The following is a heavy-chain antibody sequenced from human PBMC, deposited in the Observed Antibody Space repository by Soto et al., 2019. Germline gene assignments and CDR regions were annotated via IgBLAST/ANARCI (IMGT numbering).Heavy chain of an antibody. Sequence: QVQLVESGGGVVQPGRSLRLSCAASGFTFSTYGMHWVRQAPGKGLEWVAVISYDGSNKYYGDSVKGRLTISRDNSKNPLYLQMNSLRAEDTAVYYCAKVAVAGVDYWGQGTLVTVSS. CDR2: ISYDGSNK. CDR1: GFTFSTYG. V-gene: IGHV3-30*18. J-gene: IGHJ4*02. D-gene: IGHD6-19*01. CDR3: AKVAVAGVDY.